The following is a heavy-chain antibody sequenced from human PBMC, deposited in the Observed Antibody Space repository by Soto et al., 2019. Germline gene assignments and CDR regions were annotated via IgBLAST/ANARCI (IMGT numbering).Heavy chain of an antibody. D-gene: IGHD3-22*01. Sequence: ASVKVSCKASGYTFTSYGISWVRQAPGQGLEWMGWISAYNGNTNYAQKLQGRVTMTTDTSTSTAYMELRSLRSDDTAVYYCARANTYYYDSSGSRYEYNYGMDVWGQGTTVTVSS. J-gene: IGHJ6*02. CDR1: GYTFTSYG. CDR3: ARANTYYYDSSGSRYEYNYGMDV. V-gene: IGHV1-18*01. CDR2: ISAYNGNT.